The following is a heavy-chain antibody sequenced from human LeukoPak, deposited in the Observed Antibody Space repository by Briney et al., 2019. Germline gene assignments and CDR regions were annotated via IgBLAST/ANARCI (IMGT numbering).Heavy chain of an antibody. CDR1: GYTFTSYG. CDR3: VRAGGSMEMYYFDY. D-gene: IGHD1-1*01. CDR2: ISAYNGNT. V-gene: IGHV1-18*01. Sequence: ASVKVSCKASGYTFTSYGISWVRQAPGQGLEWMGWISAYNGNTNYAQKLQGRVTMTTDTSTSTAYMEMRRLRSDDTAVYYCVRAGGSMEMYYFDYWGQGTLVTVSS. J-gene: IGHJ4*02.